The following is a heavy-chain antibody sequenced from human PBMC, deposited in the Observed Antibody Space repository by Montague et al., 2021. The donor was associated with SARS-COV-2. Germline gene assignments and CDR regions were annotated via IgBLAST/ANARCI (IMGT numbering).Heavy chain of an antibody. D-gene: IGHD6-25*01. Sequence: FLRLSCAASGFAFNNFAMTWVRQPPGKGLEWVSSTFGSGAGTYYADPVKGRFTISRDNSRNTLYLQMNSLRAEDTAKYYCAKQPGAGAIVYWYFDLWGRGTVVSVSS. CDR1: GFAFNNFA. CDR2: TFGSGAGT. CDR3: AKQPGAGAIVYWYFDL. J-gene: IGHJ2*01. V-gene: IGHV3-23*01.